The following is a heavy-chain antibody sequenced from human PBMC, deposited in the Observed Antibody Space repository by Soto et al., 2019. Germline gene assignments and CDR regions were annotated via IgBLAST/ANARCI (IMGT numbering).Heavy chain of an antibody. J-gene: IGHJ4*02. D-gene: IGHD3-10*01. CDR1: GFTFSDYY. V-gene: IGHV3-11*01. CDR2: ISSSGSTI. Sequence: GGSLRLSCAASGFTFSDYYMSWIRQAPGKGLEWVSYISSSGSTIYYADSVKGRFTISRDNAKNSLYLQMNSLRAEDTAVYYCARGHSGLLWFGEATQNDYWGQGTLVTVSS. CDR3: ARGHSGLLWFGEATQNDY.